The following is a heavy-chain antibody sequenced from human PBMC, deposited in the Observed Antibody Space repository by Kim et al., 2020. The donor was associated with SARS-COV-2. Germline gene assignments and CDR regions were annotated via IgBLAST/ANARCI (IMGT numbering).Heavy chain of an antibody. CDR2: ISAYNGNT. J-gene: IGHJ6*01. D-gene: IGHD3-10*01. CDR1: GYTFTSYG. CDR3: ARDRYYYGSGSYYNNYYYGMDV. Sequence: ASVKVSCKASGYTFTSYGISWVRQAPGQGLEWMGWISAYNGNTNYAQKLQGRVTMTTDTSTSTAYMELRSLRSDDTAVYYCARDRYYYGSGSYYNNYYYGMDVWGQGTTVTVSS. V-gene: IGHV1-18*01.